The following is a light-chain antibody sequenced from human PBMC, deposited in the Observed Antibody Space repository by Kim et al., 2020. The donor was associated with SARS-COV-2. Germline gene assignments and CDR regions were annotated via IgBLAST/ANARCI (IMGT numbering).Light chain of an antibody. J-gene: IGLJ3*02. CDR2: LNSDGSH. Sequence: SVKLTCTLSSGQSSYAIAWHQQQPEKGPRYLMKLNSDGSHSKGDGIPDRFSGSSSVAERYLTISSLQSEDEADYYCQTWGTGIRGVFGGGTQLTVL. V-gene: IGLV4-69*01. CDR1: SGQSSYA. CDR3: QTWGTGIRGV.